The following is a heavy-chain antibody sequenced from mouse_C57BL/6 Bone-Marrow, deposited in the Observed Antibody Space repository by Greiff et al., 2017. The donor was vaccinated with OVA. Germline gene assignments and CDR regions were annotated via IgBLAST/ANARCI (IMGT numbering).Heavy chain of an antibody. CDR1: GYTFTDYY. Sequence: QVQLQQSGPELVKPGASVKISCKASGYTFTDYYINWVKQRPGQGLEWIGWIFPGSGSTYYNEKFKGKATLTVDKSSSTAYMLLSSLTSEDSAVYFCARSGDLLWLGYYAMDYWGQGTSVTVSS. V-gene: IGHV1-75*01. D-gene: IGHD2-2*01. J-gene: IGHJ4*01. CDR3: ARSGDLLWLGYYAMDY. CDR2: IFPGSGST.